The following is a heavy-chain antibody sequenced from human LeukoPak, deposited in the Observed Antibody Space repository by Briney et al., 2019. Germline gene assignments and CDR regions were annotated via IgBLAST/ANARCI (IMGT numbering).Heavy chain of an antibody. CDR1: GDSMSSSNW. CDR3: ARGQIWFGES. D-gene: IGHD3-10*01. J-gene: IGHJ5*02. V-gene: IGHV4-4*02. Sequence: SETLSLTCAVSGDSMSSSNWWSWVRQPPGKGLEWIGEIYHTGNTNYSPSLKGRVTISAGKSKNQFSLKLNSVTAADTAVYYCARGQIWFGESWGQGTLVTVSS. CDR2: IYHTGNT.